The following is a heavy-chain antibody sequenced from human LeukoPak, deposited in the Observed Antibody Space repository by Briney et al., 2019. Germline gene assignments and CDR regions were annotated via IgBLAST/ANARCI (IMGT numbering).Heavy chain of an antibody. V-gene: IGHV4-59*01. CDR1: GGSISSYY. CDR2: IDCSGCT. J-gene: IGHJ4*02. Sequence: SATLSLTCTVSGGSISSYYWSWIRQHPGKGLEWIAYIDCSGCTTYTPSRKSRVTISVDTSKNQFSLKLSSVTAADTAVYYCARGREQLVTVDYWGQGTMVTVSS. D-gene: IGHD6-6*01. CDR3: ARGREQLVTVDY.